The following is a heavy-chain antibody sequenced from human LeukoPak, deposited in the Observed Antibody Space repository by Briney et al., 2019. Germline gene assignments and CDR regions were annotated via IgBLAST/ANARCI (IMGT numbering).Heavy chain of an antibody. CDR1: GYTFTSYD. CDR2: IIPILGIA. J-gene: IGHJ5*02. V-gene: IGHV1-69*04. D-gene: IGHD4-17*01. Sequence: SVKVSCKASGYTFTSYDINWVRQATGQGLEWMGRIIPILGIANYAQKFQGRVTITADKSTSTAYMELSSLRSEDTAVYYCARDRTSTVSNWFDPWGQGTLVTVSS. CDR3: ARDRTSTVSNWFDP.